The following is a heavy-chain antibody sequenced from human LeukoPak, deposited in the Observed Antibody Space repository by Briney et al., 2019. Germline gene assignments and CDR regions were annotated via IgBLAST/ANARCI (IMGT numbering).Heavy chain of an antibody. Sequence: GGSLRLSCAVSGFAFGSEAMSWVRQSPARGLEWVASISPGGGTTYYADYVRGRFTISRDNSNNSLFVQMNSLRAEDTAVYYCAKYYYDSSGSRHLDYWGQGSLVTVSS. CDR1: GFAFGSEA. CDR2: ISPGGGTT. CDR3: AKYYYDSSGSRHLDY. J-gene: IGHJ4*02. V-gene: IGHV3-23*01. D-gene: IGHD3-22*01.